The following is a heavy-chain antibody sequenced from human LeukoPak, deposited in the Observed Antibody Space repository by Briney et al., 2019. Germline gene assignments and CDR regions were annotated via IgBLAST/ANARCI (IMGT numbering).Heavy chain of an antibody. D-gene: IGHD2-8*01. V-gene: IGHV3-21*01. CDR3: ARDLVPLYGKYAFDI. CDR2: ISSSSSYI. Sequence: GGSLRLSCAASGFTFSSYSMNWVRQAPGKGLEWVSSISSSSSYIYYADSVKGRFTISRDNAKNSLYLQMNSLRAEDTAVYYCARDLVPLYGKYAFDIWGQGTMVTVSS. CDR1: GFTFSSYS. J-gene: IGHJ3*02.